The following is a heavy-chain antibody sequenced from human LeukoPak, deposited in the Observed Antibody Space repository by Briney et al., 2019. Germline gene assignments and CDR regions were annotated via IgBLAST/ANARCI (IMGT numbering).Heavy chain of an antibody. V-gene: IGHV4-4*09. CDR2: TYINGDT. Sequence: PSETLSLSCAASGFSITNMYWSWIRQPPGKGLEVIGYTYINGDTNYNPSLKSRVSISLDTSKNQLSLKMTSVTAADTAVYYCARTARVFDYWGQGILVTVSS. J-gene: IGHJ4*02. D-gene: IGHD5-18*01. CDR3: ARTARVFDY. CDR1: GFSITNMY.